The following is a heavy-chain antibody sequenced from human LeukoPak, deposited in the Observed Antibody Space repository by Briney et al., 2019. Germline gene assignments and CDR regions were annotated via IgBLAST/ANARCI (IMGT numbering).Heavy chain of an antibody. Sequence: GALVKLSCTPSGYTFTSYGISGVRQAPGQGLEWMGWISAYNGNTNYAQKLQGRVTMTTDTSTSTAYMELRSLRSDDTAVYYCARDYDILTGLPYYYNGMDVWGQGTTVTVSS. CDR2: ISAYNGNT. CDR1: GYTFTSYG. J-gene: IGHJ6*02. V-gene: IGHV1-18*01. CDR3: ARDYDILTGLPYYYNGMDV. D-gene: IGHD3-9*01.